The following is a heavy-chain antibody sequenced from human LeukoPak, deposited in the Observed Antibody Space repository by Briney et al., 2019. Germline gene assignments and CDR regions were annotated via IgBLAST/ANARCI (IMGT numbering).Heavy chain of an antibody. Sequence: MSSETLSLTCTVSGGSISSYYWSWIRQPPGKGLEWIGYIYYSGSTNYNPSLKSRVTISVDTSKNQFSLKLSSVTAADTAVYYCAGGGSVAGTPDYYYYMDVWGKGTTVTVSS. V-gene: IGHV4-59*01. D-gene: IGHD6-19*01. CDR1: GGSISSYY. CDR2: IYYSGST. J-gene: IGHJ6*03. CDR3: AGGGSVAGTPDYYYYMDV.